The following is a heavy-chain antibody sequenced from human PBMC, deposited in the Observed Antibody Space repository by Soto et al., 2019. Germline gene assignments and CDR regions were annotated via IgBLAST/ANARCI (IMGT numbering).Heavy chain of an antibody. CDR3: ARAGYYYHSSGRGAFDI. D-gene: IGHD3-22*01. CDR2: IYYSGST. CDR1: GGSISSGDYY. J-gene: IGHJ3*02. V-gene: IGHV4-30-4*01. Sequence: SETLSLTCTVSGGSISSGDYYWSWIRQPPGKGLEWIGYIYYSGSTYYNPSLKSRVTISVDTSKNQFSLKLSSVTAADTAVYYCARAGYYYHSSGRGAFDIWGQGTMVTV.